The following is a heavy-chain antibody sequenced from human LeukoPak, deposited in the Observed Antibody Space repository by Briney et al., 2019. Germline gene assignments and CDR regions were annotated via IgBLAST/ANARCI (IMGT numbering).Heavy chain of an antibody. CDR3: ARGIAVAGTVDY. CDR2: ISSSNNYI. J-gene: IGHJ4*02. Sequence: GGSLRLSCAASGFTFSSFSMNWVRQAPGKGLEWVSSISSSNNYIYYTDSVKGRFTISRDNAKNSLYLQMNSLRAEDTAVYYCARGIAVAGTVDYWGQGTLVTVSS. V-gene: IGHV3-21*01. CDR1: GFTFSSFS. D-gene: IGHD6-19*01.